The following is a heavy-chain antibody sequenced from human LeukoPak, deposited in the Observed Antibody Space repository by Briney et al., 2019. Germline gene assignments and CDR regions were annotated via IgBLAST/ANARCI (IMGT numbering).Heavy chain of an antibody. CDR3: AREVGCSSTSCYRYYYYYMDV. J-gene: IGHJ6*03. D-gene: IGHD2-2*01. CDR1: GGSFSGYY. CDR2: INHSGST. V-gene: IGHV4-34*01. Sequence: PSETLSPTCAVYGGSFSGYYWSWIRQPPGKGPEWIGEINHSGSTNYNPSLKSRVTISVDTSKNQFSLKLSSVTAADTAVYYCAREVGCSSTSCYRYYYYYMDVWGKGTTVTVSS.